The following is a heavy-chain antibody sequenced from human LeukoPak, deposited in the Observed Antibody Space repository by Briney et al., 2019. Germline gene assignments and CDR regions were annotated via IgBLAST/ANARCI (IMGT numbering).Heavy chain of an antibody. CDR2: SYSGGST. J-gene: IGHJ4*02. CDR1: AFSDKSNY. D-gene: IGHD2-8*02. Sequence: GGSMRLSCVASAFSDKSNYMSWVRQAPGKGLEWVSVSYSGGSTYYEDSVKGRFTVSSDVSKNTLYLQMNNLRGEDTAVYYCAGRHCSGENCYAGPLDFWGQGIQVTVSS. CDR3: AGRHCSGENCYAGPLDF. V-gene: IGHV3-53*01.